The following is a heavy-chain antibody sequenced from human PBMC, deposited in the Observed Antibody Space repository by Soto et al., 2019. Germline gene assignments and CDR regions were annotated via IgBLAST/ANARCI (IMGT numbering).Heavy chain of an antibody. D-gene: IGHD2-2*01. J-gene: IGHJ6*02. CDR3: ASSPTQLEADGMDV. CDR1: GYTFTSYA. CDR2: INAGNGNT. V-gene: IGHV1-3*05. Sequence: QVKLVQSGAEEKKPGASVKVSCKASGYTFTSYAIHWVRQAPGQRLEWMGWINAGNGNTKYSQKFQGRVTMTRDTSARTAYMDRSSITSEDTAVYYCASSPTQLEADGMDVWGQGTRATVSS.